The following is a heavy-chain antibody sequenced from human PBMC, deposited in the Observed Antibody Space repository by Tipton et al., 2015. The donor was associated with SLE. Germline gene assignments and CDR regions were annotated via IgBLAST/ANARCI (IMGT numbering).Heavy chain of an antibody. CDR1: GFTFSSYD. Sequence: SLRLSCAASGFTFSSYDMHWVRQAPGKGLEYVSDISSNGGSTYYANSVKGRFTISRDNSKNTLYLQMGSLRAEDMAVYYCARVSVAGSYYSYHGMAVWGQGTTVAVSS. V-gene: IGHV3-64*01. D-gene: IGHD6-19*01. CDR2: ISSNGGST. CDR3: ARVSVAGSYYSYHGMAV. J-gene: IGHJ6*02.